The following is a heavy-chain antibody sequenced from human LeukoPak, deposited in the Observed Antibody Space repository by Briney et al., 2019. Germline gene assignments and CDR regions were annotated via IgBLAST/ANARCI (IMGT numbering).Heavy chain of an antibody. V-gene: IGHV3-21*01. CDR1: GFSFRSYS. J-gene: IGHJ4*02. Sequence: GGSLRLSCAASGFSFRSYSMDWVRQAPGKGLEWVSSITGSSSYISYADSVKGRFTISRDNAENSLFLQMNSLRPEDTVVYFCTRDRLEGGETFDSWGQGTLVTVSS. CDR2: ITGSSSYI. D-gene: IGHD1-1*01. CDR3: TRDRLEGGETFDS.